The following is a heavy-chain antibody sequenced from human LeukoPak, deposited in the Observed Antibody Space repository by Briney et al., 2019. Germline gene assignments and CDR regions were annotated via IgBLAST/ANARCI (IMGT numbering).Heavy chain of an antibody. CDR1: GFSFTNAW. CDR3: TKTSPHFDY. Sequence: GGSLRLSCVVSGFSFTNAWMSWVRQAPGKGLDWVGRIRTEADGGTADYAAPVKGRFTISRDDSRNTLFLQMNSLESEDTAVYYCTKTSPHFDYWGQGILVTVSS. CDR2: IRTEADGGTA. J-gene: IGHJ4*02. V-gene: IGHV3-15*05.